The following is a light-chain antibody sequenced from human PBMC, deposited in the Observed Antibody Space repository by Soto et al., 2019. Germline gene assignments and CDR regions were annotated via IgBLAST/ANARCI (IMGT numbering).Light chain of an antibody. J-gene: IGKJ2*01. Sequence: DIQMAQSPSYLPTSVGDRVTITCRASQNIYNYVTWYQQKPGKAPRLLVFGATRVQNGIPSRFRGTGSETDFTLTINDVQPEDFATYFCQQTYTAPRTFGQGTTLEI. V-gene: IGKV1-39*01. CDR3: QQTYTAPRT. CDR1: QNIYNY. CDR2: GAT.